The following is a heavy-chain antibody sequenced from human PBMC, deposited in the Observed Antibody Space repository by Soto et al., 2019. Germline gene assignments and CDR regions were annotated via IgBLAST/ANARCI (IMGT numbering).Heavy chain of an antibody. CDR3: ARDHGSSGWRYFDY. Sequence: SVKVSCKASGGTFSSYAISWVRQAPGQGLEWMGGIIPIFGTANYAQKFQGRVTITADKSTSTAYMELSSLRSEDTAVYYCARDHGSSGWRYFDYWGQGTLVTVSS. CDR1: GGTFSSYA. J-gene: IGHJ4*02. D-gene: IGHD6-19*01. CDR2: IIPIFGTA. V-gene: IGHV1-69*06.